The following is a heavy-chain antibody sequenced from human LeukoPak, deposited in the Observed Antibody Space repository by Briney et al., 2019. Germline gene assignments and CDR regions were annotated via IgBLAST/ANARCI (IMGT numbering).Heavy chain of an antibody. CDR1: GGSISSYY. J-gene: IGHJ3*02. CDR2: IYYSGST. Sequence: PSETLSLTCTVSGGSISSYYWSWIRQPPGKGLEWIGYIYYSGSTNYNPSLKSRVTISVDTSKNQFSLKLSSVTAADTAVYYCARVRGVIIEVGAFDIWGQGTMVTVSS. D-gene: IGHD3-10*01. V-gene: IGHV4-59*12. CDR3: ARVRGVIIEVGAFDI.